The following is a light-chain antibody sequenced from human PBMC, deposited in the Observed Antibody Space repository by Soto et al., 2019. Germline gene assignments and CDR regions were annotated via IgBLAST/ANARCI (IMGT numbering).Light chain of an antibody. Sequence: DIQMTQAASSLSASVGDRVTITCQASQDITNDLNWYQQKPGKAPKVLIYEASNLKTGVPSRFSGSGSGTDFTFTISSLQPEDIATHFCQQYHNVPLTFGGGTKVEIK. J-gene: IGKJ4*01. CDR1: QDITND. V-gene: IGKV1-33*01. CDR3: QQYHNVPLT. CDR2: EAS.